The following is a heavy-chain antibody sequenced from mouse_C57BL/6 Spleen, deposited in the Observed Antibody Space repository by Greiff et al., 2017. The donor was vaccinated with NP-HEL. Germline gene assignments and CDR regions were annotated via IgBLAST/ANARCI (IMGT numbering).Heavy chain of an antibody. CDR2: FYPGSGSI. Sequence: QVQLQQSGAELVKPGASVKLSCKASGYTFTEYTIHWVKQRSGQGLEWIGWFYPGSGSIKYNEKFKDKATLTADKSSSTAYMELSRLTSEDSAVYFGARHEGHYYGSGYGGGPFAYWGQGTLVTVSA. V-gene: IGHV1-62-2*01. CDR3: ARHEGHYYGSGYGGGPFAY. D-gene: IGHD1-1*01. J-gene: IGHJ3*01. CDR1: GYTFTEYT.